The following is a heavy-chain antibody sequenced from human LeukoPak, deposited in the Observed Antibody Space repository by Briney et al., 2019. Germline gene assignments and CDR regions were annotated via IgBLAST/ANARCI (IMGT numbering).Heavy chain of an antibody. D-gene: IGHD6-13*01. CDR2: ISSSSSYI. CDR3: ARSETGYSRD. CDR1: GFTFSSYS. V-gene: IGHV3-21*01. J-gene: IGHJ4*02. Sequence: GGSLRLSCAASGFTFSSYSMNWVRQAPGKGLEWVSSISSSSSYIYYADSVKGRFAISRDNAKNSLYLQMNSLRPEDTAVYYCARSETGYSRDWGQGTLVTVSS.